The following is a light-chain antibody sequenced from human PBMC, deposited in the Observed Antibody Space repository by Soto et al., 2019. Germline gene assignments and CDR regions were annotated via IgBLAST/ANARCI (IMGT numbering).Light chain of an antibody. J-gene: IGKJ1*01. CDR1: QSISSW. Sequence: DIQMTQSPSTLSGSVGDRVTITCRASQSISSWLAWYQQMPGKAPKLLIYDASSLHSGVPSRFSGSGSETEFTLTISSLFPDDFATYYCQQYNRYWTFGQGTKVDI. CDR3: QQYNRYWT. CDR2: DAS. V-gene: IGKV1-5*01.